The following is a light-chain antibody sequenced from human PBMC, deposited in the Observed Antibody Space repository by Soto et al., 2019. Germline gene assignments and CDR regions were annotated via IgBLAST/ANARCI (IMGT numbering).Light chain of an antibody. Sequence: QPVLTQPASVSGSPGQSITISCSGTNSDVGAYNSVSWYQQHPGKAPKLMIYDVSNRPSGVSNRFSGSKSGNTASLTISGLQAEDEADYYCSAYTRSSTKVFGGGTQLTVL. V-gene: IGLV2-14*01. CDR2: DVS. CDR1: NSDVGAYNS. CDR3: SAYTRSSTKV. J-gene: IGLJ2*01.